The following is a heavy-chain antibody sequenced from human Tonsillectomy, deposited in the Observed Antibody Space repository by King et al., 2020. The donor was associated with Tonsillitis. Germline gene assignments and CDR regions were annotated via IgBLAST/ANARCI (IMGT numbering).Heavy chain of an antibody. CDR3: TRTEHDILTGWGRDY. Sequence: VQLVESGGGLVKPGRSLRLSCTASGFTFGDYAMSWFRQAPGKGLEWGGFIRSKAYGGTTEYAAFVKGRFTIPRDDSKSIAYLQMNSLKTEDTAVYYCTRTEHDILTGWGRDYWGQGTLVTVSS. V-gene: IGHV3-49*05. CDR2: IRSKAYGGTT. J-gene: IGHJ4*02. CDR1: GFTFGDYA. D-gene: IGHD3-9*01.